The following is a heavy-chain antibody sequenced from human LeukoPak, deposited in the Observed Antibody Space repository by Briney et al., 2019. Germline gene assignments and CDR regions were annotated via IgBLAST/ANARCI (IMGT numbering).Heavy chain of an antibody. CDR3: AKGGFDYGDHFDY. V-gene: IGHV3-30*18. Sequence: PGGSLRLSCAASGFTFSSYGMHWVRQAPGKGLEWVAVISYDGSNKYYADSVKGRFTISRDNSKNTLYLQMNSLRAEDTAVYYCAKGGFDYGDHFDYWGQGTLVTVSS. CDR2: ISYDGSNK. J-gene: IGHJ4*02. D-gene: IGHD4-17*01. CDR1: GFTFSSYG.